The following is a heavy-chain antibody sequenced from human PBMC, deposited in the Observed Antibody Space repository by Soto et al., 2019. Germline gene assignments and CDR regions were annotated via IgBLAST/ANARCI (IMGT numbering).Heavy chain of an antibody. J-gene: IGHJ6*02. Sequence: TLALTCSVSGDSINRGYYYGSCIRQPPGKGLEWIGYIHHSGDTYYKSSLKSRLTISLDTSKNQFSLDLTSVTAADTAVYYCARDQRPSGSYSRLSYYGLDVWAQGTTVTVPS. CDR1: GDSINRGYYY. V-gene: IGHV4-31*03. CDR3: ARDQRPSGSYSRLSYYGLDV. CDR2: IHHSGDT. D-gene: IGHD1-26*01.